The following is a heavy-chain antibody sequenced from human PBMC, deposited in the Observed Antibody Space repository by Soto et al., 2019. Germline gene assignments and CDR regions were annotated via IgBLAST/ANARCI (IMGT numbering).Heavy chain of an antibody. V-gene: IGHV3-48*01. CDR1: GFMFNRYG. Sequence: EVRLVESGGGLVQPGGSLRLSCAASGFMFNRYGMNWVRQAPGKGLEWLSYISSGVTTIYYADSVKGRFTISRDDAKNSLYLQMNSLRAEDTAIYFCAREAPCGGDCHPEMMAYWGQGTPVTVSS. CDR2: ISSGVTTI. D-gene: IGHD2-21*02. J-gene: IGHJ4*02. CDR3: AREAPCGGDCHPEMMAY.